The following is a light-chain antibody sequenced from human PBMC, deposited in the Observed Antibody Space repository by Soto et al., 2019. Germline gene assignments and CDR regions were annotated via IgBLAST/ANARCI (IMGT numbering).Light chain of an antibody. Sequence: EIVLTQSPATLSLSPGERATLSCRASQSVSSYLAWYQQKPGQAPRLLIHDASNRATGIPDRFSGSGSGTDFTLTISSLEPEDFAVYYCQQSSNWPLTFGGGTKVDIK. V-gene: IGKV3-11*01. CDR1: QSVSSY. CDR2: DAS. CDR3: QQSSNWPLT. J-gene: IGKJ4*01.